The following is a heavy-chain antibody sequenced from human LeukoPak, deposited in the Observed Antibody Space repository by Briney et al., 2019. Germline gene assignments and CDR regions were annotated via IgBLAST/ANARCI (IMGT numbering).Heavy chain of an antibody. D-gene: IGHD1-7*01. CDR2: INHSGST. Sequence: SETLSLTCAVYGGSFSGYYWSWIRQPPGKGLEWIGEINHSGSTNYNPSLKSRVTISVDTSKNQFSLKLSSVTAADTAVYYCTRRELGLPPNYWGQGTLVTVSS. CDR3: TRRELGLPPNY. CDR1: GGSFSGYY. J-gene: IGHJ4*02. V-gene: IGHV4-34*01.